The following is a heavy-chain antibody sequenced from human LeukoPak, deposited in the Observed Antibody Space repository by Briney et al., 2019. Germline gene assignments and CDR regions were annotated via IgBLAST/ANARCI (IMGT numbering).Heavy chain of an antibody. CDR3: ARDTLHDSVFDC. J-gene: IGHJ4*02. CDR1: GFTFNNYG. D-gene: IGHD3-10*01. CDR2: ISSSSSTI. V-gene: IGHV3-48*02. Sequence: PGGSLRLSCAASGFTFNNYGMNWVRQAPGKGLEWVSYISSSSSTIYYADSVKGRLTISRDNAKNSLYLQMNSLRDEDTAVYYCARDTLHDSVFDCWGQGTLVTVSS.